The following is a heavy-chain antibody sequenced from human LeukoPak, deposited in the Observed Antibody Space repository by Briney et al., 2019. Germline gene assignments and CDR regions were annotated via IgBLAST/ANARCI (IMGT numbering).Heavy chain of an antibody. V-gene: IGHV3-7*01. CDR2: IKQDGSEK. D-gene: IGHD2-2*01. CDR3: ARVSGVPAALYYYYYYYMDV. CDR1: GFTFSSYW. Sequence: GGSLRLPCAASGFTFSSYWMSWVRQAPGKGLEWVANIKQDGSEKYYVDSVKGRFTISRDNAKNSLYLQMNSLRAEDTAVYYCARVSGVPAALYYYYYYYMDVWGKGTTVTISS. J-gene: IGHJ6*03.